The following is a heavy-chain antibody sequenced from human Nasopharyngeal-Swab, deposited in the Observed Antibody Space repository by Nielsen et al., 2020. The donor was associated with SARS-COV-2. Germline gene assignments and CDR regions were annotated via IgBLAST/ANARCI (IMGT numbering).Heavy chain of an antibody. J-gene: IGHJ6*02. CDR2: IKQDGSEK. CDR3: ARAGDSSGYYFYYYYGMDV. Sequence: WIRQPPGKGLEWVANIKQDGSEKYYVDSVKGRFTISRDNAKNSLYPQMNSLRAEDTAVYYCARAGDSSGYYFYYYYGMDVWGQGTTVTVSS. D-gene: IGHD3-22*01. V-gene: IGHV3-7*01.